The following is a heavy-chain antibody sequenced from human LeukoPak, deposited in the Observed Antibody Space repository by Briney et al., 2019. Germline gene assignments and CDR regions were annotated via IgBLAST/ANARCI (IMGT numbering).Heavy chain of an antibody. CDR2: ISGSGGST. CDR1: GFTFSSYA. J-gene: IGHJ1*01. Sequence: GGSLRLSCAASGFTFSSYAMSWVRQAPGKGLEWVSAISGSGGSTYYADSVKGRFTISRDNSKNTLYLQMNSLGAEDTAVYYCAKDHYDFWSGYPKAEYFQHWGQGTLVTVSS. D-gene: IGHD3-3*01. V-gene: IGHV3-23*01. CDR3: AKDHYDFWSGYPKAEYFQH.